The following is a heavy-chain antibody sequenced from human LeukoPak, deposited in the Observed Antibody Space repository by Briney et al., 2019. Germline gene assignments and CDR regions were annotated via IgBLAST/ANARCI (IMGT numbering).Heavy chain of an antibody. J-gene: IGHJ6*03. CDR1: GGSFSGYY. CDR3: ARGRRYIRYYYYYMDI. D-gene: IGHD5-12*01. V-gene: IGHV4-34*01. Sequence: SETLSLTCAVYGGSFSGYYWSWIRQPPGKGLEWIGEINHSGSTNYNPSLKSRVTISVDTSKNQFSLKLSSVTAADTAVYYCARGRRYIRYYYYYMDIWDKGTTVTVSS. CDR2: INHSGST.